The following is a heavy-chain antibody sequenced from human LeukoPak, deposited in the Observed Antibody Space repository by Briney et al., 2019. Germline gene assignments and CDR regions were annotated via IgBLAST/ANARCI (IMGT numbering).Heavy chain of an antibody. D-gene: IGHD2/OR15-2a*01. Sequence: GGSLRLSCAASGFTFSSYSMNWVRQAPGKGLEWVSSISSSSYIYYTDSVKGRFTVSRDDSKKTLYLQMNSLRGDDTAVYYCAKDGTSYYYIYYWGQGTLVTVSS. V-gene: IGHV3-21*01. CDR2: ISSSSYI. J-gene: IGHJ4*02. CDR1: GFTFSSYS. CDR3: AKDGTSYYYIYY.